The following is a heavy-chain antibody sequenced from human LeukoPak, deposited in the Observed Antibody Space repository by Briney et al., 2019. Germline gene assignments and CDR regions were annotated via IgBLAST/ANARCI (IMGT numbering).Heavy chain of an antibody. CDR1: GFTFSSYG. CDR2: IRYDGSNK. V-gene: IGHV3-30*02. J-gene: IGHJ4*02. CDR3: AKCRGLYWQSHKMYYFDY. D-gene: IGHD3-10*01. Sequence: GGSLRLSCAASGFTFSSYGMHWVRQAPGKGLEWVAFIRYDGSNKYYADSVKGRFTISRDNSKNTLYLQMNSLRAEDTAVYYCAKCRGLYWQSHKMYYFDYWGQGTLVTVSS.